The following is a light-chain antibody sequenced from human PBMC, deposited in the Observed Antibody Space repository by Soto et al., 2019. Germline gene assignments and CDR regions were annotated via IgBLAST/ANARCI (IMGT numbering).Light chain of an antibody. CDR2: AAS. CDR3: LQDYNYPWT. CDR1: QDIRND. V-gene: IGKV1-6*01. Sequence: AIQMTQSPSSLSASVGDRVTITCRASQDIRNDLGWYQEKVGQAPKLLINAASKLQSGVPSRFSGSGSGTDFTLTISSLQTEDFATYYCLQDYNYPWTFGQGTKVEI. J-gene: IGKJ1*01.